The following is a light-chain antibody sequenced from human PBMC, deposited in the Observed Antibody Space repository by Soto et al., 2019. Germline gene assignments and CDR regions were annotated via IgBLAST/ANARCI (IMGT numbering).Light chain of an antibody. CDR2: AAS. J-gene: IGKJ5*01. Sequence: DIQMTPSPSSPSASVGDRVTITFRASQTISSYLNWYQQKPGKAPNLLIYAASSLRSGVPSKFSGSGSGTDFTLTISSLQPEDAATYYCQQSYNTPSFGQGTRLEIK. V-gene: IGKV1-39*01. CDR3: QQSYNTPS. CDR1: QTISSY.